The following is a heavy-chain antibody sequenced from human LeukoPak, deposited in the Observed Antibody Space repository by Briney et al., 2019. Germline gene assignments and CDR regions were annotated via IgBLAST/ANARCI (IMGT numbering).Heavy chain of an antibody. Sequence: ASVKVSCKASGYTFTSYDINWVRQATGQGLEWMGWMNPNSGNTGYAQKFQGRVTMTRNTSMSTAYMELSSLRSEDTAVYYCARLVRPPYCGGDCYSVDYWGQGTLVTVSS. CDR2: MNPNSGNT. V-gene: IGHV1-8*01. J-gene: IGHJ4*02. CDR1: GYTFTSYD. D-gene: IGHD2-21*02. CDR3: ARLVRPPYCGGDCYSVDY.